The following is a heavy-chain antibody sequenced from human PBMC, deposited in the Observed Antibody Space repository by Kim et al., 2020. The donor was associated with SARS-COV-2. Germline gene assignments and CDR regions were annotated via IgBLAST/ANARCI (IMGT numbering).Heavy chain of an antibody. D-gene: IGHD4-17*01. Sequence: GGSLRLSCAASRFTFSTYWMHWVRQAPGKGLMWVSRINSDGSSTSYADSVKGRFTISRDNAKNTLSLQMNSLRVEDTAVYYCTRGGATVVTPGSNWYFDLWGRGTLVTVSS. CDR3: TRGGATVVTPGSNWYFDL. CDR2: INSDGSST. CDR1: RFTFSTYW. V-gene: IGHV3-74*01. J-gene: IGHJ2*01.